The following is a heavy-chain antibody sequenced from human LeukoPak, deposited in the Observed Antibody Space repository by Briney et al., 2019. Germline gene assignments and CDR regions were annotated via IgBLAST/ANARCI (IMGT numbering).Heavy chain of an antibody. CDR2: INPNSGGT. CDR1: GYTFTAYH. J-gene: IGHJ5*02. V-gene: IGHV1-2*02. CDR3: ARDYFNSGNCFDP. Sequence: PRASVKVSCRASGYTFTAYHLHWVRQAPGQGPEWMGWINPNSGGTNSAQKFQGRVTVTRDTSINTAYMELSRLTFDDTAVYFCARDYFNSGNCFDPWGQGTLVTVSS. D-gene: IGHD2/OR15-2a*01.